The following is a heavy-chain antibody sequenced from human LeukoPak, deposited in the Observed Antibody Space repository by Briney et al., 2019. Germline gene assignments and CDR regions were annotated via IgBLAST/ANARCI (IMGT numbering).Heavy chain of an antibody. J-gene: IGHJ4*02. D-gene: IGHD2-21*02. CDR3: ARDQYFAYCGGDCYSGQFDY. V-gene: IGHV3-21*01. CDR2: ISSSSSYI. CDR1: GFTFSSYS. Sequence: PGGSLRLSCAASGFTFSSYSMNWVRQAPGKGLEWVSSISSSSSYIYYADSVKGRFTISRDNAKNSLYLQMNSLRAEDTAVYYCARDQYFAYCGGDCYSGQFDYWGQGILVTVSS.